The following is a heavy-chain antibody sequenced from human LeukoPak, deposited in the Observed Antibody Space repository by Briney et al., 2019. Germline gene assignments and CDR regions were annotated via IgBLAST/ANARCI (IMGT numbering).Heavy chain of an antibody. D-gene: IGHD5-24*01. CDR1: GFTFARHW. CDR2: IKTDGTNT. V-gene: IGHV3-74*01. J-gene: IGHJ4*02. CDR3: GGSEDGYIDY. Sequence: GGSLRLSCAASGFTFARHWMHWVRQAPGKGLEWVSRIKTDGTNTIYADFVEGRFTISRDNARNTLYLQMSSLRAGDTAVYYCGGSEDGYIDYWGQGTLVTVSS.